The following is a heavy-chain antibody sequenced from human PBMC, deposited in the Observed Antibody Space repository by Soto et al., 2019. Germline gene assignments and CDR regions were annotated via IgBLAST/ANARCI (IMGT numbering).Heavy chain of an antibody. CDR1: GFTFITYA. CDR2: ISGSGGST. CDR3: AKLPAAQAYFDF. D-gene: IGHD2-2*01. J-gene: IGHJ4*02. V-gene: IGHV3-23*01. Sequence: EVQLLDSGGGLVQPGGSLRLSCAASGFTFITYAMSWVRQAPGKGLEWVSIISGSGGSTYYPDSVKGRFTISRDNSKNTLYLQMISLRAVDTAVYYCAKLPAAQAYFDFWGQGTLVTVSS.